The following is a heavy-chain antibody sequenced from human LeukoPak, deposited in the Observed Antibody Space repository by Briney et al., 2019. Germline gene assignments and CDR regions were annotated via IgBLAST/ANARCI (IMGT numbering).Heavy chain of an antibody. Sequence: GESLKISCKGSGYSFIRHWIGWVRQMPGKGLEWMGIIYPGDSDTRYSPSFQGQVTISADKSISTAYLQWSSLKASDTAMYYCARHVNYYDSSGYYYNAFDIWGQGTMVTVSS. CDR3: ARHVNYYDSSGYYYNAFDI. V-gene: IGHV5-51*01. J-gene: IGHJ3*02. CDR1: GYSFIRHW. CDR2: IYPGDSDT. D-gene: IGHD3-22*01.